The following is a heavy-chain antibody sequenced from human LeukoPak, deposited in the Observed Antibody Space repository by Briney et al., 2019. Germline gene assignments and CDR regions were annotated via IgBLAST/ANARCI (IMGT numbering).Heavy chain of an antibody. D-gene: IGHD6-13*01. Sequence: KTSETLSLTCTVSGGSVSSYYWSWIRQPPGKGLEWIGYIYYSGSTNYNPSLRSRVTISVDTSKNQFSLKLSSVTAADTAVYYCASGGYSSSRPGAFDIWGQGTMVTVSS. J-gene: IGHJ3*02. V-gene: IGHV4-59*02. CDR2: IYYSGST. CDR3: ASGGYSSSRPGAFDI. CDR1: GGSVSSYY.